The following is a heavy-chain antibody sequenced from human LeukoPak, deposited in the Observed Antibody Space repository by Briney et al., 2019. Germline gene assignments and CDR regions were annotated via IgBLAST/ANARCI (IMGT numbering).Heavy chain of an antibody. V-gene: IGHV3-7*03. CDR1: GFTFSSYW. J-gene: IGHJ4*02. CDR3: AREADGDYLPDYFDY. D-gene: IGHD4-17*01. CDR2: IKQDGSEK. Sequence: GGSLRLSCAAYGFTFSSYWMSWVRQAPGKGLEWVANIKQDGSEKYYVDSVKGRFTISRDNAKNSLYLQMNSLRAEDTAVYYCAREADGDYLPDYFDYWGQGTLVTVSS.